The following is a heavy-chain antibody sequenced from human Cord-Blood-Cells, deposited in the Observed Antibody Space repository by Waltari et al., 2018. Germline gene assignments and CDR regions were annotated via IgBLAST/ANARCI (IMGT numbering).Heavy chain of an antibody. D-gene: IGHD6-19*01. V-gene: IGHV4-31*03. Sequence: QVQLQESGPGLVKPSQTLSLTCTVSGGSIRSGGYYWSWIRQHPGKGLEWIGYIYYSGSTYYNPSLKSRVTISVDTSKNQFSLKLSSVTAADTAVYYCASSSGWYEYNWFDPWGQGTLVTVSS. CDR2: IYYSGST. CDR1: GGSIRSGGYY. J-gene: IGHJ5*02. CDR3: ASSSGWYEYNWFDP.